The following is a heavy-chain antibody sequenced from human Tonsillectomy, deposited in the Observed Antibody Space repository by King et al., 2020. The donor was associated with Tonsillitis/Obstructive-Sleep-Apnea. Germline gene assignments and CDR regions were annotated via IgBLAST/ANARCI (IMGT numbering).Heavy chain of an antibody. CDR3: ATGPRRTMVQIYYYYMDV. D-gene: IGHD3-10*01. CDR1: GYTLTELS. V-gene: IGHV1-24*01. Sequence: VQLVESGAEVRKPGASVKVSCKVSGYTLTELSIHWVRQAPGKGLEWMGGFDPEDGETVYAQKFQGRVTMTEDTSTDTAYMELSSLRSEDTAVYYCATGPRRTMVQIYYYYMDVGGKGTTVTVS. J-gene: IGHJ6*03. CDR2: FDPEDGET.